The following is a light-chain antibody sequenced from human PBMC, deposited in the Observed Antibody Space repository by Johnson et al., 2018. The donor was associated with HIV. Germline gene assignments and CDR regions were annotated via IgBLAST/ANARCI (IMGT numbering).Light chain of an antibody. CDR2: DNN. J-gene: IGLJ1*01. V-gene: IGLV1-51*01. CDR1: SSNIGNNY. Sequence: QSVLTQPPSVSAAPGQKVTISCSGSSSNIGNNYVSWYQQLPGTAPKLLIYDNNKRPSGIPDRFSGSKSGTSATLGITGLQTGYEADYYCGTWDSSLSAGEVFGTGTKVTVL. CDR3: GTWDSSLSAGEV.